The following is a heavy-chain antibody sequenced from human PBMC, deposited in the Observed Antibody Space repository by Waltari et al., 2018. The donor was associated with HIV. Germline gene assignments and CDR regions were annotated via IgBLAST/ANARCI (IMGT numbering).Heavy chain of an antibody. CDR3: ARRPETALVQFDS. J-gene: IGHJ4*02. V-gene: IGHV4-59*08. CDR1: GGSLNNYY. CDR2: IYYRGDT. Sequence: QVQLQESGPGLVKPSETLSLTCNVSGGSLNNYYWTRIRQSPGKGLEYIGYIYYRGDTNYNPSLKSRIAISLDTSKSQFSLRLNSVTAADTAIYYCARRPETALVQFDSWGQGTLVTVSS. D-gene: IGHD1-1*01.